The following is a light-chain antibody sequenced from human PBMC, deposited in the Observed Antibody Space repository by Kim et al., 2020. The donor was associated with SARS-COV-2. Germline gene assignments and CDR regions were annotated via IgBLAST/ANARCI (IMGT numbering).Light chain of an antibody. Sequence: VGDRVTITCQASQDITNYLNWYQQKPGKAPKLLIYDASNLETGVPSRFSGSGSGTDFTFTISSLQPEDIATYYCQQYDNLLTALTFGGGTKVEIK. CDR2: DAS. CDR1: QDITNY. CDR3: QQYDNLLTALT. J-gene: IGKJ4*01. V-gene: IGKV1-33*01.